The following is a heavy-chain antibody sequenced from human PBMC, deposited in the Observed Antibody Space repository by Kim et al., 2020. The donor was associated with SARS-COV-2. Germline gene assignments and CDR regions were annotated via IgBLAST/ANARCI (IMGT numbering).Heavy chain of an antibody. D-gene: IGHD6-19*01. CDR3: ARGMSRIAVAGTPKLGLSWFDP. Sequence: SETLSLTCAVYGGSFSGYYWSWIRQPPGKGLEWIGEINHSGSTNYNPSLKSRVTISVDTSKNQFSLKLSSVTAADTAVYYCARGMSRIAVAGTPKLGLSWFDPWGQGTLVTVSS. CDR1: GGSFSGYY. J-gene: IGHJ5*02. CDR2: INHSGST. V-gene: IGHV4-34*01.